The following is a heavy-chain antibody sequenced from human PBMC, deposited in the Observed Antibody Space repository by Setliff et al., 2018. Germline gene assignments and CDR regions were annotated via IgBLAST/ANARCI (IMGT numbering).Heavy chain of an antibody. V-gene: IGHV4-61*09. J-gene: IGHJ6*03. CDR1: GSSISNTYYY. D-gene: IGHD3-3*01. CDR3: ARMSGFQYIDV. CDR2: IYTSWST. Sequence: PSETLSLTCTVSGSSISNTYYYWSWIRQPAGQGLEWIGQIYTSWSTNYNPSLKSRVTISVDTSKNQFSLSLTSVTAEDTAVYYCARMSGFQYIDVWDKGTTVTVSS.